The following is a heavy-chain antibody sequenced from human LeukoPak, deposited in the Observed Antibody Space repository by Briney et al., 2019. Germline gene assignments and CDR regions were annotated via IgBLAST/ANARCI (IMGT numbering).Heavy chain of an antibody. CDR2: ISGSGGST. CDR1: GFTFSSYA. V-gene: IGHV3-23*01. D-gene: IGHD5-24*01. CDR3: ARAEMATTNYFDY. J-gene: IGHJ4*02. Sequence: GGSLRLSCAASGFTFSSYAMSWVRQAPGKGLEWVSAISGSGGSTYYADSVKGRFTISRDNSKNTLYLQMNSLRAEDTAVYYCARAEMATTNYFDYWGQGTLITVSS.